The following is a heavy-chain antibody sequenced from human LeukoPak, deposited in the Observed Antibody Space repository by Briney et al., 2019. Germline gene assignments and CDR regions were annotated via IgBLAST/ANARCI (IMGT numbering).Heavy chain of an antibody. CDR1: GYTLTELS. CDR2: FDPEDGET. Sequence: ASVKVSCKVSGYTLTELSMHWVRQAPGKGLEWMGGFDPEDGETIYAQKFQGRATMTEDTSTDTAYMELSSLRSGDTAVYYCATDGYSSSWYFDYWGQGTLVTVSS. CDR3: ATDGYSSSWYFDY. V-gene: IGHV1-24*01. D-gene: IGHD6-13*01. J-gene: IGHJ4*02.